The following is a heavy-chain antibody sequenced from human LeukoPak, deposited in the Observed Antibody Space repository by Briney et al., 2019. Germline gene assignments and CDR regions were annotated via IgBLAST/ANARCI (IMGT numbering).Heavy chain of an antibody. CDR3: ARDNSSHAFDI. J-gene: IGHJ3*02. CDR1: GFTFSNHG. V-gene: IGHV3-33*01. D-gene: IGHD6-13*01. Sequence: GGSLRLSCAVSGFTFSNHGMHWVRQAPGKGLEWVAVIWYDGSNKYYADSVKGRFTISRDNSKNTLYLQMNSLRAEDTAVYYCARDNSSHAFDIWGQGTMVTASS. CDR2: IWYDGSNK.